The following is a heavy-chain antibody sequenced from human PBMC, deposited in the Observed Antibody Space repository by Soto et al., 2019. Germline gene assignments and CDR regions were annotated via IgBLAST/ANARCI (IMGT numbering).Heavy chain of an antibody. J-gene: IGHJ1*01. CDR3: AKRSIVLRYFVWLEYFPH. V-gene: IGHV4-34*01. CDR2: INHSGST. CDR1: GGSFSGYY. D-gene: IGHD3-9*01. Sequence: QVQLQQWGAGLLKPSETLSLTCAVYGGSFSGYYWSWIRQPPGKGLEWIGEINHSGSTNYKPSLNGRATISVDTSNNKFYLKLPSVTAPDTAVYHWAKRSIVLRYFVWLEYFPHWGQGTLVTVSS.